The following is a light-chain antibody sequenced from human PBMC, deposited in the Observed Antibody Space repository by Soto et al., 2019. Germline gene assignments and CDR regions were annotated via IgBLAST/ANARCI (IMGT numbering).Light chain of an antibody. V-gene: IGKV3-20*01. CDR3: KNYGISPPYT. CDR2: GAS. CDR1: QSVSSTY. Sequence: EIVLTQSPGTLSLSPGESATLSCRASQSVSSTYLAWYQQKPGQAPRRLIYGASSRSTDIPDRFSGSGYVTDCTLTTSFPENEAFAMYYCKNYGISPPYTFGQ. J-gene: IGKJ2*01.